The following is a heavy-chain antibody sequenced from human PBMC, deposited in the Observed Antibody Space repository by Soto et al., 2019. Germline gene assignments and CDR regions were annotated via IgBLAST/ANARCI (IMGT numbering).Heavy chain of an antibody. J-gene: IGHJ4*02. CDR2: VSAKSGDT. CDR3: ARLTGVFRLVLDY. CDR1: GFSFTSSG. V-gene: IGHV1-18*04. Sequence: ASVKVSCKASGFSFTSSGFNWVRQAPGQGLEWVGWVSAKSGDTKCVENLQGGVTMTTDTSTNTAYMELRSLRSDDTAIYYCARLTGVFRLVLDYWGQGTQVTVSS. D-gene: IGHD3-16*01.